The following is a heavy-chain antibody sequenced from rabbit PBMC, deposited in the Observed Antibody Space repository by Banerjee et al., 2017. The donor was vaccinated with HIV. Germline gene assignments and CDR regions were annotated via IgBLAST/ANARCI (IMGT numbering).Heavy chain of an antibody. V-gene: IGHV1S40*01. J-gene: IGHJ4*01. CDR1: GFSLSGYS. CDR2: IYDVEGIG. CDR3: ARDYYNDGGSSAVYFHL. D-gene: IGHD8-1*01. Sequence: QSLEESGGDLVKPGASLTLTCTASGFSLSGYSIGWVRQAPGKGLEWIGTIYDVEGIGHYASWAKGRFTISKTSSTTVTLQMTSLTAADTATYFCARDYYNDGGSSAVYFHLWGQGTLVTVS.